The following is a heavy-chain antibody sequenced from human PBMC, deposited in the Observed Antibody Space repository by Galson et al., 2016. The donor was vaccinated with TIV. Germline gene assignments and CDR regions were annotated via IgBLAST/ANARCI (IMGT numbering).Heavy chain of an antibody. V-gene: IGHV1-69*10. CDR2: IIPMAGIS. CDR1: GGTLSNDP. J-gene: IGHJ4*02. Sequence: SVKVSCKASGGTLSNDPITWVRQAPGQGLEWMGGIIPMAGISDNSQKFQGRVSITADVSTNTVYMELSSLRSEDTAVFYCARLTPCGGDCYYFDRWDQG. CDR3: ARLTPCGGDCYYFDR. D-gene: IGHD2-21*02.